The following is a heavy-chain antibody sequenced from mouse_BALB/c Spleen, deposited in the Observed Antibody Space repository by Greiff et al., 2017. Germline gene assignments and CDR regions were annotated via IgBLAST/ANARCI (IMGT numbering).Heavy chain of an antibody. V-gene: IGHV5-17*02. D-gene: IGHD1-2*01. Sequence: EVMLVESGGGLVQPGGSRKLSCAASGFTFSSFGMHWVRQAPEKGLEWVAYISSGSSTIYYADTVKGRFTISRDNPKNTLFLQMTSLRSEDTAMYYCAREGLRLDYWGQGTTLTVSS. CDR1: GFTFSSFG. CDR2: ISSGSSTI. CDR3: AREGLRLDY. J-gene: IGHJ2*01.